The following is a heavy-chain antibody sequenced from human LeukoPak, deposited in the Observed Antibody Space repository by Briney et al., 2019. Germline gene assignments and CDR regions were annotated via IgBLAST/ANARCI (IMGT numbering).Heavy chain of an antibody. CDR3: AHTVAAAGKLGFDY. CDR1: GFALSTRGGG. D-gene: IGHD6-13*01. V-gene: IGHV2-5*02. Sequence: SGPTLVNPTQTLTLTCTFSGFALSTRGGGVGWIRQPPGKALEWLSLIYWDDDKRYSPSLKSRLTITKDTSKNQVVLTMTNMDPVDTATYYCAHTVAAAGKLGFDYWGQGTLVTVSS. J-gene: IGHJ4*02. CDR2: IYWDDDK.